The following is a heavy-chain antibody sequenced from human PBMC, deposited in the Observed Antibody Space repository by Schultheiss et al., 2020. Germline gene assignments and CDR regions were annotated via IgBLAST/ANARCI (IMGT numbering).Heavy chain of an antibody. CDR1: GGSISSSSYY. D-gene: IGHD3-9*01. CDR3: ARGFDLDY. V-gene: IGHV4-39*07. Sequence: SETLSLTCTVSGGSISSSSYYWGWIRQPPGKGLEWIGEINHSGSTNYNPSLKSRVTISVDTSKNQFSLKLSSVTAADTAVYYCARGFDLDYWGQGTLVTVSS. J-gene: IGHJ4*02. CDR2: INHSGST.